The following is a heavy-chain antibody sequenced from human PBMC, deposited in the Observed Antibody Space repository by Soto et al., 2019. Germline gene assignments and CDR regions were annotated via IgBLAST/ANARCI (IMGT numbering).Heavy chain of an antibody. J-gene: IGHJ4*02. CDR2: ILRDGGLK. CDR1: GLPPRRPR. D-gene: IGHD2-21*01. V-gene: IGHV3-30*18. CDR3: AKEADYCVTSKYDN. Sequence: LSRSRLASGLPPRRPRMHWVGQVPGKGPEWVAVILRDGGLKFYEDPVKGRFTISRDNSRNTLYLEMNGLRPEDTAVYYCAKEADYCVTSKYDNWGRGTLVTVS.